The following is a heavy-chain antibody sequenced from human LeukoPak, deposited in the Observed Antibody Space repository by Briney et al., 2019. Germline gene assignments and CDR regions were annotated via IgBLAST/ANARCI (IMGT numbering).Heavy chain of an antibody. Sequence: GESLKISCKGSGYSFTSYWIGWVRQMPGKGLEWMGIIYPGDSDTRYSPSFQGQVTISADKSISTAYPQWSSLKASDTAMYYCARTRPQIAAAGTLGWFDPWGQGTLVTVSS. CDR1: GYSFTSYW. D-gene: IGHD6-13*01. CDR2: IYPGDSDT. V-gene: IGHV5-51*01. J-gene: IGHJ5*02. CDR3: ARTRPQIAAAGTLGWFDP.